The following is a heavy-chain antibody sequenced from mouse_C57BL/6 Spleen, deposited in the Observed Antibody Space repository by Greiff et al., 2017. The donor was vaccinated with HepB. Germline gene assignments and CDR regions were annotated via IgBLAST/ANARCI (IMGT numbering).Heavy chain of an antibody. V-gene: IGHV3-1*01. CDR1: GYSITSGYD. D-gene: IGHD3-2*02. CDR2: ISYSGST. J-gene: IGHJ3*01. Sequence: DVHLVESGPGMVKPSQSLSLTCTVTGYSITSGYDWHWIRHFPGNKLEWMGYISYSGSTNYNPSLKSRISITHDTSKNHFFLKLNSVTTEDTATYYCAREGSGYIFAYWGQGTLVTVSA. CDR3: AREGSGYIFAY.